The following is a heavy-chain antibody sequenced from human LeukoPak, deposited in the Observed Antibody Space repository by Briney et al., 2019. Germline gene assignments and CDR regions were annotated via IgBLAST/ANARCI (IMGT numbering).Heavy chain of an antibody. CDR1: GYTFTSYG. Sequence: ASVKVSCKASGYTFTSYGISWVRQAPGQGLEWMGWISAYNGNTNYAQKLQGRVTMTADTSTSTAYMELRSLRSDDTAVYYCARVRYGSGSLTDFDPWGQGTLVTVSS. V-gene: IGHV1-18*01. CDR3: ARVRYGSGSLTDFDP. J-gene: IGHJ5*02. CDR2: ISAYNGNT. D-gene: IGHD3-10*01.